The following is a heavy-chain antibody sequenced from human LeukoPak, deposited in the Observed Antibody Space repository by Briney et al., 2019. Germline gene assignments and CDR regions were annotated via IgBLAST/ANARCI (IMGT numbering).Heavy chain of an antibody. CDR2: VSSSGGST. D-gene: IGHD2-21*02. V-gene: IGHV3-23*01. J-gene: IGHJ4*02. CDR1: GFTFSSYA. Sequence: GGSLRLSCAASGFTFSSYAMSWVRQAPGKGLEWVSAVSSSGGSTYYADSVKDRFTISRDNSKNTLYPQMNSLRAEDTAVYYCARDAGGNCGGDCYSADYWGQGTLVPDSS. CDR3: ARDAGGNCGGDCYSADY.